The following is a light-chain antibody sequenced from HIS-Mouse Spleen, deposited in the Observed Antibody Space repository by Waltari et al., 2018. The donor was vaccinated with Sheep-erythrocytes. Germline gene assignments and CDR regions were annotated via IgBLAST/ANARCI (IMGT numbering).Light chain of an antibody. CDR2: GAS. J-gene: IGKJ4*01. Sequence: EIVLTQSPGTLSLSPGERATLSCRASQRVSSSYLAWYQQTPGQAPRLLIYGASSRATGIPDRFSGSGSGTDFTLTISRLEPEDFATYYCQQFNSYPQTFGGGTKVEIK. V-gene: IGKV3-20*01. CDR1: QRVSSSY. CDR3: QQFNSYPQT.